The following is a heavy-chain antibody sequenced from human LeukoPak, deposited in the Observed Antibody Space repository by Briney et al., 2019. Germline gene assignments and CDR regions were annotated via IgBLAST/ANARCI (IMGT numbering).Heavy chain of an antibody. CDR2: ISSSSSYI. V-gene: IGHV3-21*01. CDR3: ARHLTDIGMLDAFDI. CDR1: GFTFSSYS. D-gene: IGHD2-15*01. Sequence: GGSLRLSCAASGFTFSSYSMNWVRQAPGKGLEWVSSISSSSSYIYYADSVKGRFTISRDNAKNSLYLQMNSLRAEDTAVYYYARHLTDIGMLDAFDIWGQGTMVTVSS. J-gene: IGHJ3*02.